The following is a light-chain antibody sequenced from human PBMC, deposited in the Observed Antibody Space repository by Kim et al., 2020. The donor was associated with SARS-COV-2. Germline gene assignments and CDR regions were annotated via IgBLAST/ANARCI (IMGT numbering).Light chain of an antibody. Sequence: RATLNCKSSQTVLYSSNNKNYLGWYQQKPGQAPKLLIYWASIRESGVSDRFSGSGSETDFTLTISSLQAEDVAVYYCQQYYSTPPSFGQGTKLEI. CDR3: QQYYSTPPS. J-gene: IGKJ2*03. CDR2: WAS. V-gene: IGKV4-1*01. CDR1: QTVLYSSNNKNY.